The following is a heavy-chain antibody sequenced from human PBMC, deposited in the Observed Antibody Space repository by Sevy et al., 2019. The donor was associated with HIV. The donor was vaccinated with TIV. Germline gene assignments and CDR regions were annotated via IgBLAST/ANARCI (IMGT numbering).Heavy chain of an antibody. CDR1: GGSLNTHA. CDR3: ARGPNGNHLLYYLDY. D-gene: IGHD2-8*01. Sequence: ASVKVSCKASGGSLNTHAISWVRQAPGQGLEWMGEIIPGFSSTRYAERFQDRVTLTADEFTSTVYMELTSLKSTDTAVYYCARGPNGNHLLYYLDYWGQGTLVTVSS. V-gene: IGHV1-69*13. CDR2: IIPGFSST. J-gene: IGHJ4*02.